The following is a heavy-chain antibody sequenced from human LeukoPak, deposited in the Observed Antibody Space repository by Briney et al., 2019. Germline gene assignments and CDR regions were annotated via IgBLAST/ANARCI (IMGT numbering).Heavy chain of an antibody. CDR3: ARDRGYSTFDY. J-gene: IGHJ4*02. CDR1: GFTFRSYW. Sequence: AGGSLRLSCAASGFTFRSYWMHWVRQAPGKGPEWVANIKEDGGEINYLDSVKGRFTISRDNAKNSLYLQMNRLRAEDTAVYYCARDRGYSTFDYWGQGTLATVSS. V-gene: IGHV3-7*01. CDR2: IKEDGGEI. D-gene: IGHD4-23*01.